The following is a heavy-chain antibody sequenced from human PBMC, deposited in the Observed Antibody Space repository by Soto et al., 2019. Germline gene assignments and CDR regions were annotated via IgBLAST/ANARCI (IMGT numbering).Heavy chain of an antibody. CDR3: ARDNVDIVATKGDHYYYSYMDV. CDR1: GFTFSSYW. CDR2: INSDGSST. V-gene: IGHV3-74*01. D-gene: IGHD5-12*01. J-gene: IGHJ6*03. Sequence: PGGSLRLSCAASGFTFSSYWMHWVRQAPGKGLVWVSRINSDGSSTSYADSVKGRFTISRDNAKNTLYLQMNSLRAEDTAVYYCARDNVDIVATKGDHYYYSYMDVWGKGTTVTVSS.